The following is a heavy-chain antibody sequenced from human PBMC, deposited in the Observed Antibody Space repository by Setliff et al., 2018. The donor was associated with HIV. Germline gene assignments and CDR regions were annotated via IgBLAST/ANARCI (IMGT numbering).Heavy chain of an antibody. D-gene: IGHD1-26*01. CDR3: TRRRRAPGIENLEAY. CDR2: IYPGDSVT. J-gene: IGHJ4*02. Sequence: GESLKISCTASGYTFTNYWIGWVRQMPGKGLEWIGVIYPGDSVTRYGPPFQGQVSISADRSITTAYFQWDSLKASDTAMYYCTRRRRAPGIENLEAYWGQGTLVTVSS. CDR1: GYTFTNYW. V-gene: IGHV5-51*01.